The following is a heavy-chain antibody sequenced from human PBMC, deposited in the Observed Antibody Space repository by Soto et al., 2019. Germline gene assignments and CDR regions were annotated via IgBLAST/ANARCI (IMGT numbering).Heavy chain of an antibody. CDR2: INTYNGNT. Sequence: ASVKVSCKASGYTFTTYGISWVRQAPGQGLEWMGWINTYNGNTNYAQQLQGRVTMTTDTSTSTAYMELRSLRSDDTAVYYCAREAVAGTKGFDYWGQGTLVTSPQ. CDR3: AREAVAGTKGFDY. CDR1: GYTFTTYG. D-gene: IGHD6-19*01. J-gene: IGHJ4*02. V-gene: IGHV1-18*01.